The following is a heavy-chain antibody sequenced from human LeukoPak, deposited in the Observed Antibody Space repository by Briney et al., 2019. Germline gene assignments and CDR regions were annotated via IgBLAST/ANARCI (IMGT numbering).Heavy chain of an antibody. J-gene: IGHJ4*02. Sequence: GSLRLSCAASGFTFNNYAMTWIRQPPGKGLEWIGEINHSGSTNYNPSLKSRVTVSVDTSKNQFSLKLSSVTAADTAVYYCARGHMRGFGRGGVDYWGQGTLVTVSS. V-gene: IGHV4-34*01. CDR1: GFTFNNYA. D-gene: IGHD3-10*01. CDR2: INHSGST. CDR3: ARGHMRGFGRGGVDY.